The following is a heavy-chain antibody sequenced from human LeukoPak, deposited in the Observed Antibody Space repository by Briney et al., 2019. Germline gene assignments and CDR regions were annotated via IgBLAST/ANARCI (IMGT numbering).Heavy chain of an antibody. CDR3: ARRARPDV. Sequence: SETLSLTCTVSDDSITSYYWSWIRQPPGKGLEWIGCIYYSGTINYNPSLKSRVTISVDTSKSQFSLKLNSVTAADTAVYYCARRARPDVWGKGTTVTVSS. J-gene: IGHJ6*04. CDR1: DDSITSYY. V-gene: IGHV4-59*08. CDR2: IYYSGTI.